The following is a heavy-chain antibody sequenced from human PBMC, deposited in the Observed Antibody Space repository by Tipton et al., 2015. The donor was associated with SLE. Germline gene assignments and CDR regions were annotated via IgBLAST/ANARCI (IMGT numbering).Heavy chain of an antibody. V-gene: IGHV4-59*08. Sequence: TLSLTCTVSGGSISDSYWSWIRQPPGKGLEWIGFIYYNGGTNYNPSLKSRVTISVDTSKNQFSLKLRSVTAADTAVYYCARVDYYDSSGYYSDDAFDIWGQGTMVTVSS. CDR3: ARVDYYDSSGYYSDDAFDI. CDR2: IYYNGGT. D-gene: IGHD3-22*01. CDR1: GGSISDSY. J-gene: IGHJ3*02.